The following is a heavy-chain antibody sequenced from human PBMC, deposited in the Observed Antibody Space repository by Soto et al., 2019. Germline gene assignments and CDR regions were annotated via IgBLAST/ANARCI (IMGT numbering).Heavy chain of an antibody. J-gene: IGHJ6*02. CDR3: ARGGYCISTSCCASDYYGMDV. CDR1: GFTFSSYA. D-gene: IGHD2-2*01. Sequence: QVQLVESGGGVVQPGRSLRLSCAASGFTFSSYAMHWVRQAPGKGLEWVAVISYDGSNKYYADSVKGRFTISRDNSKNTLYLQMNSLRAEDTAVYYCARGGYCISTSCCASDYYGMDVWGQGTTVTVSS. CDR2: ISYDGSNK. V-gene: IGHV3-30-3*01.